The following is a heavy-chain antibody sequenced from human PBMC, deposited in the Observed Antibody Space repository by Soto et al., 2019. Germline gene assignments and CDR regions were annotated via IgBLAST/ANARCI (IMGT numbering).Heavy chain of an antibody. V-gene: IGHV1-69*19. CDR3: AREVQVHAPAFVY. D-gene: IGHD3-10*01. Sequence: QVQLVQSGAEMKKPGSSVKVSCQSSGGTFNTYAMNCVRQAHGQGPEWMGDISPMFGAANYAPKFQGRVTSTADESTGTSYMVLGTSTSEDTALYFCAREVQVHAPAFVYWGQGTMVTVSS. CDR2: ISPMFGAA. CDR1: GGTFNTYA. J-gene: IGHJ4*02.